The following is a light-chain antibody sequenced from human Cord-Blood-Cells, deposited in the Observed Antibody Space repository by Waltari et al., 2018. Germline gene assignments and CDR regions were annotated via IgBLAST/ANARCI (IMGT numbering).Light chain of an antibody. CDR2: DVS. J-gene: IGLJ2*01. CDR3: SSYTSSSTPVV. Sequence: QSALTPPASVTGSPGQSITLSCTGTSSDVGGYNYVSWYQQHPGKDPKLMIYDVSNRPSGVSNRFSGSKSGNTASLTISGLQAEDEADYYCSSYTSSSTPVVFGGGTKLTVL. CDR1: SSDVGGYNY. V-gene: IGLV2-14*01.